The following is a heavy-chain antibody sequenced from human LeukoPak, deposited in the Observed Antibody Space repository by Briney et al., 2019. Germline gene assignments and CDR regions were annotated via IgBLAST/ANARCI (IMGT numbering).Heavy chain of an antibody. J-gene: IGHJ3*02. CDR2: INPNSGGT. V-gene: IGHV1-2*02. D-gene: IGHD6-19*01. CDR1: GYTFTGYN. CDR3: ARARAQQWLVHGWAFDI. Sequence: GASVKVSCKASGYTFTGYNMNWVRQAPGKGLEWMGWINPNSGGTNYAQKFQGRVTMTRDTSISTAYMELSRLTADDTAVYYCARARAQQWLVHGWAFDIWGQGTMVTVSS.